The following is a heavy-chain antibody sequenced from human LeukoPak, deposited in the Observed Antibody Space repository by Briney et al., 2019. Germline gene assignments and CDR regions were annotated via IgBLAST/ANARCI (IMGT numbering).Heavy chain of an antibody. CDR3: ARVRDDSSGYHPAVREY. CDR2: IIPIPGIA. V-gene: IGHV1-69*04. Sequence: ASVKVSCKASGGTFSSYAISWVRQAPGQGLEWMGRIIPIPGIANYAQKFQGRVTITADKSTSTAYMELSSLRSEDTAVYYCARVRDDSSGYHPAVREYWGQGTLVTVSS. CDR1: GGTFSSYA. J-gene: IGHJ4*02. D-gene: IGHD3-22*01.